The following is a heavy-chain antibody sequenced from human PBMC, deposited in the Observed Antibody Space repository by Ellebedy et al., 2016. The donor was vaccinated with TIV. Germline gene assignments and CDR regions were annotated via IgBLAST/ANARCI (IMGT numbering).Heavy chain of an antibody. Sequence: GESLKISCAVSGVTSSGHWLSWVRQAPGKGPEWVANINKDGNEEFYVKSLKGRFTISRDNAKNTLYLQMNSLRAEDTAVYYCAREKMGYYYSYGMDVWGQGTTVTVSS. D-gene: IGHD5-24*01. CDR2: INKDGNEE. V-gene: IGHV3-7*01. CDR3: AREKMGYYYSYGMDV. CDR1: GVTSSGHW. J-gene: IGHJ6*02.